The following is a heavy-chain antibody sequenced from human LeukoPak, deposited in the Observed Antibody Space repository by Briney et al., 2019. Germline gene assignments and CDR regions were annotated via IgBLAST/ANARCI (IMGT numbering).Heavy chain of an antibody. J-gene: IGHJ6*02. CDR1: GFTFSSYG. CDR3: ARVPYYDFWSGYSGDYYGMDV. CDR2: IWYDGSNK. D-gene: IGHD3-3*01. V-gene: IGHV3-33*01. Sequence: PGGSLRLSCAASGFTFSSYGMHWVRQAPGKGLEWVAVIWYDGSNKYYADSVKGRFTISRDNSKNTLYLQMNSLRAEDTAVYYCARVPYYDFWSGYSGDYYGMDVWGQGTTVTVSS.